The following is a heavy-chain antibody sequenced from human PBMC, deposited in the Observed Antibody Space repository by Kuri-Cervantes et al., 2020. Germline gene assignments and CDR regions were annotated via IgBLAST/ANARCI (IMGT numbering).Heavy chain of an antibody. CDR1: GFTFSSYD. CDR2: IGTAGDT. V-gene: IGHV3-13*01. J-gene: IGHJ6*03. Sequence: GGSLRLSCAASGFTFSSYDMHWVRQATGKGLEWVSAIGTAGDTYYPGSVKGRFTISRDNAKNSLYLQMNSLRAEDTAVYYCAREGGYRDDFWSGYLGYYYYMDVWGKGTTVTVSS. D-gene: IGHD3-3*01. CDR3: AREGGYRDDFWSGYLGYYYYMDV.